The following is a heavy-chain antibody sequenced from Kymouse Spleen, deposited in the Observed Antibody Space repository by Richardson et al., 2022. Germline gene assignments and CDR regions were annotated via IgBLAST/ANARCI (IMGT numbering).Heavy chain of an antibody. CDR2: ISWNSGSI. J-gene: IGHJ4*02,IGHJ5*02. CDR1: GFTFDDYA. V-gene: IGHV3-9*01. CDR3: AKDMGTT. Sequence: EVQLVESGGGLVQPGRSLRLSCAASGFTFDDYAMHWVRQAPGKGLEWVSGISWNSGSIGYADSVKGRFTISRDNAKNSLYLQMNSLRAEDTALYYCAKDMGTTRGQGTLVTVSS. D-gene: IGHD1-7*01.